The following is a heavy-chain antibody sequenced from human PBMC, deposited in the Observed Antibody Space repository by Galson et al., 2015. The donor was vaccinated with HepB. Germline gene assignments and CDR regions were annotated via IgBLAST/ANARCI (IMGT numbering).Heavy chain of an antibody. CDR1: GFILSRYW. D-gene: IGHD2/OR15-2a*01. CDR3: ARYTAGNTFGN. V-gene: IGHV3-7*01. CDR2: IKQDGSAI. J-gene: IGHJ4*02. Sequence: SLRLSCAASGFILSRYWMSWVRQAPGKGLEWEANIKQDGSAIFYMDSVKGRFTTSRDNAKNSLYLQMNNLGAEDTAVYYCARYTAGNTFGNWGQGTLVTVSS.